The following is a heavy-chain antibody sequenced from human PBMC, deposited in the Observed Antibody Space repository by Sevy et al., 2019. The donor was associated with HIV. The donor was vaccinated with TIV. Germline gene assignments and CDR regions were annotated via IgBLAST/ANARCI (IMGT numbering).Heavy chain of an antibody. CDR1: GFTFSDYY. D-gene: IGHD3-3*01. Sequence: GGSLRLSCAASGFTFSDYYMSWIRQAPGKGLEWVSYISSSGSTIYYADSVKGRFTISRDNAKNSLYLQMNGLRAEDTAVYYCARGYYDFWSGYYSGFDYYYGMDVWGQGTTVTVSS. J-gene: IGHJ6*02. CDR3: ARGYYDFWSGYYSGFDYYYGMDV. CDR2: ISSSGSTI. V-gene: IGHV3-11*01.